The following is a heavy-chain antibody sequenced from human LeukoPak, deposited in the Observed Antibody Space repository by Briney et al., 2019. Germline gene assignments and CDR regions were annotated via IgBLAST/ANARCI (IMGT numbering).Heavy chain of an antibody. V-gene: IGHV4-34*01. CDR3: ASNWGTYYYCYMDV. J-gene: IGHJ6*03. D-gene: IGHD7-27*01. CDR2: INHSGST. Sequence: PSETLSLTCAVYGGSFSGYYWSWIRQPPGKGLEWIGEINHSGSTNYNPSLKSRVTISVDTSKNQFSLKLSSVTAADTAVYYCASNWGTYYYCYMDVWGKGTTVTVSS. CDR1: GGSFSGYY.